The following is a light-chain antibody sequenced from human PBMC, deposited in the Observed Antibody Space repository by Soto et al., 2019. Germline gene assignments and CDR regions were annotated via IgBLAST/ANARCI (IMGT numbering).Light chain of an antibody. CDR3: SSYAGNSVV. V-gene: IGLV2-8*01. J-gene: IGLJ2*01. CDR1: SSDVGGCNY. CDR2: EVS. Sequence: QSALTQPPSASGSPGQSVTVSCTGSSSDVGGCNYVSWYQQHPGKAPKLMIYEVSKRPSGVPDRFSGSKSGNTASLTVSGLQAEDEADYFCSSYAGNSVVFGGGTKLTVL.